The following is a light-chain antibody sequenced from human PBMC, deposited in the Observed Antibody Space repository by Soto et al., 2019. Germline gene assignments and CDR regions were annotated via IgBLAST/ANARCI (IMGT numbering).Light chain of an antibody. V-gene: IGKV3-20*01. CDR1: QGVSSSF. CDR2: GAS. CDR3: QQYGSSPLT. Sequence: EIVLTQSPGTLSLSPGERATLSGRASQGVSSSFLAGYQQKPGQAPRLLIYGASSRATGIPDRFSGSGSGTDFTLTISRLEPEDFAVYYCQQYGSSPLTFGGGTKVEIK. J-gene: IGKJ4*01.